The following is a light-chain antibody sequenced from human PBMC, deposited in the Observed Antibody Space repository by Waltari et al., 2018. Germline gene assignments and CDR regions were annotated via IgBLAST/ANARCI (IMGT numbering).Light chain of an antibody. V-gene: IGKV1-39*01. CDR3: QQSYSTPLT. J-gene: IGKJ4*01. CDR2: AAS. Sequence: DIQMTQSPSSLSASVGDRVTITCRASQSISSYLNWYQQKPGKAPKLLIYAASSLQSWVPSRVSGSGSGTDFTLTISSLQPEDFATYYCQQSYSTPLTFGGGTKVEIK. CDR1: QSISSY.